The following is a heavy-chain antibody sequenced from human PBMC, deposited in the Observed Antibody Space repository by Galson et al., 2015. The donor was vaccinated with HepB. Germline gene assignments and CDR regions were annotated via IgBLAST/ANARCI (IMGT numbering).Heavy chain of an antibody. CDR1: GGTFSNSA. D-gene: IGHD1-14*01. J-gene: IGHJ6*02. CDR2: IIPMFGTT. Sequence: SVKVSCKASGGTFSNSAFSWVRQAPGQGLEWMGGIIPMFGTTNSAQKFQDRVTITADESTSTANMELSSLRAEDTAVYYCAASSIREPSGVNSYYAMDVCGPGTTIIVSS. V-gene: IGHV1-69*13. CDR3: AASSIREPSGVNSYYAMDV.